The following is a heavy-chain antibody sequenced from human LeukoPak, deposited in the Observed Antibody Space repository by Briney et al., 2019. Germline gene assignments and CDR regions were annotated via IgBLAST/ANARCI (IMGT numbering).Heavy chain of an antibody. CDR2: ISSSSSYT. D-gene: IGHD5-18*01. Sequence: PGGSLRLSCAASGFTLSDYYMSWIRQAPGKGLEWVSYISSSSSYTNYADSVKGRFTISRDNAKNSLYLQMNSLRAEDTAVYYCARVRGYGYYYFDYWGQGTLVTVSS. CDR1: GFTLSDYY. V-gene: IGHV3-11*06. CDR3: ARVRGYGYYYFDY. J-gene: IGHJ4*02.